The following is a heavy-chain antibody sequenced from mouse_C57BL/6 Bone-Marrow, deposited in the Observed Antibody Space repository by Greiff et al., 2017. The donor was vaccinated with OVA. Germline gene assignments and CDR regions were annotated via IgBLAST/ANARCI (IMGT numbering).Heavy chain of an antibody. D-gene: IGHD1-1*01. CDR1: GYTFTSYG. J-gene: IGHJ1*03. V-gene: IGHV1-81*01. CDR3: AGGYYDGSSPV. CDR2: IYPRSGNT. Sequence: VKLMESGAELARPGASVKLSCKASGYTFTSYGISWVKQRTGQGLEWIGEIYPRSGNTYYNEKFKGKATLTADKSSSTAYMELRSLTSEDSAVYFCAGGYYDGSSPVRGTGTTVTVSS.